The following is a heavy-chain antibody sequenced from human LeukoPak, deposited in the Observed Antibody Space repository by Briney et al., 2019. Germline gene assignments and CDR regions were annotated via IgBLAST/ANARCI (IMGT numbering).Heavy chain of an antibody. CDR1: GFTFSSYW. D-gene: IGHD3-10*01. J-gene: IGHJ4*02. V-gene: IGHV3-7*01. Sequence: GGSLRLSCAASGFTFSSYWMSWVRQAPGKGLEWVANIKNDGTEKYYVDSVKGRFTISRDNTKNSLYLQMNNLRAEDRAFYHCARDSGYYGSASCTDYWGQGTLVTVSS. CDR3: ARDSGYYGSASCTDY. CDR2: IKNDGTEK.